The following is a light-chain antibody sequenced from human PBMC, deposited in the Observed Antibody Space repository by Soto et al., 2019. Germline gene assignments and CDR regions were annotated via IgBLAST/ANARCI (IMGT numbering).Light chain of an antibody. J-gene: IGLJ1*01. CDR2: DVS. CDR1: SSDVGGYNY. CDR3: QAWDSRTASFV. Sequence: QSVLTQPRSVSGSPGQSVTISCTGTSSDVGGYNYVSWYQQHPGKAPKLMIYDVSKRPSGVPDRFSGSKSGNTASLTISGLQAEDEADYYCQAWDSRTASFVFGTGTKLTVL. V-gene: IGLV2-11*01.